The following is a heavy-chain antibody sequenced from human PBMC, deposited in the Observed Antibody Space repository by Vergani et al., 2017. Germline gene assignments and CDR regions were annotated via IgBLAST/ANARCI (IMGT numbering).Heavy chain of an antibody. J-gene: IGHJ4*02. Sequence: EVQLLESGGGLVQPGGSLRLSCAASGFTFSSYAMSWVRQAPGKGLEWVSAISGSGGSTYYADSVKGRFTISRDNSKNTLYLQMNSLGAEDTAVYYCAARIVGAPRGVDYWGQGTLVTVSS. CDR3: AARIVGAPRGVDY. CDR2: ISGSGGST. V-gene: IGHV3-23*01. D-gene: IGHD1-26*01. CDR1: GFTFSSYA.